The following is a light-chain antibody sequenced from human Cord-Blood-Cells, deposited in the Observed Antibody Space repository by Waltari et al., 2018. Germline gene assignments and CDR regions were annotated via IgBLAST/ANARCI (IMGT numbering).Light chain of an antibody. CDR3: QQYDNLPLT. CDR1: QDISNY. J-gene: IGKJ4*01. Sequence: DIQMTQSPSSLSASVGDRVTITCQASQDISNYLNWYQQKPGKAPKLLIYDASNLETGVPSRFSGSGSGTDFIFNISSLQPEDIATYYCQQYDNLPLTFGGGTKVEIK. V-gene: IGKV1-33*01. CDR2: DAS.